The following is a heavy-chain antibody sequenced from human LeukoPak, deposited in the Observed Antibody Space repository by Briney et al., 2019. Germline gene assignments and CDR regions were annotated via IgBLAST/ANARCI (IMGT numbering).Heavy chain of an antibody. CDR2: IYPGDSDT. CDR1: GYSFSTYW. CDR3: ARQPTFYYDSSDYFFFDS. V-gene: IGHV5-51*01. Sequence: GESLKISCKGSGYSFSTYWIGWVRQKPGNGLEWMGIIYPGDSDTKYSPSFQGQVTISVDESTNTAYLQWRSLKASDTAMYYCARQPTFYYDSSDYFFFDSWGQGTLVTVSS. J-gene: IGHJ4*02. D-gene: IGHD3-22*01.